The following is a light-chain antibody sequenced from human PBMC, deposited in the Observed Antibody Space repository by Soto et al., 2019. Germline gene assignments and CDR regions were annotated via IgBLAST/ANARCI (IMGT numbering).Light chain of an antibody. CDR1: QSVRNY. Sequence: EIVLTQSSATLSLSPGERATLSCRASQSVRNYLAWYQQKPGQAPRLLIYDASNRAAGIPARFSGSGSGTDFTLTISSLEPEDFALYYCQQRSSWPRVTFGPGTKVDIK. V-gene: IGKV3-11*01. CDR2: DAS. J-gene: IGKJ3*01. CDR3: QQRSSWPRVT.